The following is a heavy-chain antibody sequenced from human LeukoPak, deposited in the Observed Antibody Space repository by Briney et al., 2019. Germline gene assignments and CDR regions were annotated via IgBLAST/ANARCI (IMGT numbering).Heavy chain of an antibody. CDR3: ARDAGHQLSRRNYYAMDV. J-gene: IGHJ6*02. Sequence: SETLSLTCTVSGGSISSSSYYWGWIRQPPGKGLEGIGSIYYGGSTYYNLSLKRRVTISVYISKNQFSLNVSPVPAADTAVYYCARDAGHQLSRRNYYAMDVWGQGTTVTVSS. CDR1: GGSISSSSYY. D-gene: IGHD2-2*01. CDR2: IYYGGST. V-gene: IGHV4-39*07.